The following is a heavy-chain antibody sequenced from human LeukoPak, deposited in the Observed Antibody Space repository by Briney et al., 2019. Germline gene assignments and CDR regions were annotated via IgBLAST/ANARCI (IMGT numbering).Heavy chain of an antibody. CDR3: AKDRFDGSGSQFDS. CDR1: GFTFSSYW. Sequence: PGGSLRLSCAASGFTFSSYWMHWVRQAPGKGLVWVSRINSDGSRTSYADSVRGRFTISRANAMGTLYLQMNSLRADDTAVYYCAKDRFDGSGSQFDSWGQGSLVIVSS. CDR2: INSDGSRT. V-gene: IGHV3-74*01. D-gene: IGHD3-10*01. J-gene: IGHJ4*02.